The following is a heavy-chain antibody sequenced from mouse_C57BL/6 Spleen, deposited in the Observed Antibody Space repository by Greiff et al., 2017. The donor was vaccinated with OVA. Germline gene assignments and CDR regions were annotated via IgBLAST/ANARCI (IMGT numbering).Heavy chain of an antibody. CDR1: GYTFTDYE. CDR2: IDPETGGT. J-gene: IGHJ2*01. V-gene: IGHV1-15*01. CDR3: TLYSNYDYFDY. Sequence: QVQLQQSGAELVRPGASVTLSCKASGYTFTDYEMHWVKQTPVHGLEWIGAIDPETGGTAYNQKFKGKAILTADKSSSTAYMELRSLTSEDSAVYYCTLYSNYDYFDYWGQGTTLTVSS. D-gene: IGHD2-5*01.